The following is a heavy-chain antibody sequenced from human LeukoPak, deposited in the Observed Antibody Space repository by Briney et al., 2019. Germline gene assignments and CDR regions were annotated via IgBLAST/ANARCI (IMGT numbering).Heavy chain of an antibody. J-gene: IGHJ4*02. V-gene: IGHV3-48*03. CDR3: ARDYGGSSPFDY. Sequence: GGSLRLSCVASGFTFSNYEMHWVRQAPGTGLEWVSYISSSGSDIYYADSVKGRFTISRDNAKNSLYLHMNSLRAEDTAVYYCARDYGGSSPFDYWGQGTLVTVSS. CDR1: GFTFSNYE. CDR2: ISSSGSDI. D-gene: IGHD4-23*01.